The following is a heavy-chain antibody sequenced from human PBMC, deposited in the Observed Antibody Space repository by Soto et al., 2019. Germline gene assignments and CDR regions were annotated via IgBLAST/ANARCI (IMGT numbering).Heavy chain of an antibody. J-gene: IGHJ5*02. V-gene: IGHV4-31*03. Sequence: QVQLQESGPGLVKPSQTLSLTCSVSGGSISSGGYYWSWVRQHPGKGLEWIGYIYSSGSTYHNPSLESRVSISIDTSKNHFSLKLTSVTAADTAVYFCARGKYTYGYAIDLWGQGTLVTVSS. CDR3: ARGKYTYGYAIDL. CDR2: IYSSGST. D-gene: IGHD5-18*01. CDR1: GGSISSGGYY.